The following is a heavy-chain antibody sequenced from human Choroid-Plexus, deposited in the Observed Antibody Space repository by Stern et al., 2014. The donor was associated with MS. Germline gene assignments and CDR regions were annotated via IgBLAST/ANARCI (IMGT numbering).Heavy chain of an antibody. CDR3: AKDRQWSTYFFDY. CDR1: GFTFSNFG. D-gene: IGHD2-15*01. Sequence: DQLVESGGGVAQPGRPLILSCAASGFTFSNFGMHWVRQAPGKGLEWVALISYYGCDKYYADSVKGRFAIFRANSKNTLYMHMNSRRAEDTAVYYCAKDRQWSTYFFDYWGQGSLVTVSS. CDR2: ISYYGCDK. J-gene: IGHJ4*02. V-gene: IGHV3-30*18.